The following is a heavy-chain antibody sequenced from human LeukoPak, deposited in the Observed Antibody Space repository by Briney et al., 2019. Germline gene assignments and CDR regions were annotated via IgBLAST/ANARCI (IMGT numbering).Heavy chain of an antibody. J-gene: IGHJ3*02. Sequence: PGGSLRLSCAASGFTFTAFTINWVRQAPGKGLEWVSSISSSYAIYFADSVKGRFTISRDNAKNSVYLHMNSLRAEDTAVYYCARDRHFVPFDIWGQGTMVTVSS. D-gene: IGHD3-16*02. CDR3: ARDRHFVPFDI. CDR1: GFTFTAFT. CDR2: ISSSYAI. V-gene: IGHV3-69-1*01.